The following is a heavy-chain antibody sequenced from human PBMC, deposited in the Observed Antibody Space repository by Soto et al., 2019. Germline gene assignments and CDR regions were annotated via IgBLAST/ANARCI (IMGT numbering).Heavy chain of an antibody. CDR1: GGSFGGYY. V-gene: IGHV4-34*01. CDR2: INHSVST. CDR3: AREPTTAAVDY. J-gene: IGHJ4*02. Sequence: SETLSLTCAAYGGSFGGYYWSWIRQPPGKGLEWIGEINHSVSTNYNPSLKSRVTISVDTSKNQFSLKLSSVTAADTAVYYCAREPTTAAVDYWGQGTLVTGSS. D-gene: IGHD6-13*01.